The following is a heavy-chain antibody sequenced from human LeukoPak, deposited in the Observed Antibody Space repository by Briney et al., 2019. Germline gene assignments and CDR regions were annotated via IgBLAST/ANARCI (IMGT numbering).Heavy chain of an antibody. CDR2: IKRDGSEK. J-gene: IGHJ4*02. Sequence: GGSLRLSCEASGFTFNNYWMAWVRQAPGKGLEWVANIKRDGSEKSYAESVKGRFTISRDNAKNLVHLQMNSLRGEDTAVYYCARDVKGGNFDYWGQGTLVIVSP. V-gene: IGHV3-7*01. CDR3: ARDVKGGNFDY. D-gene: IGHD3-16*01. CDR1: GFTFNNYW.